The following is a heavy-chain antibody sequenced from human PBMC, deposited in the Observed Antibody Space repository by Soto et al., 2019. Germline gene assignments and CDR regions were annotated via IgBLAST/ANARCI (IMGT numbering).Heavy chain of an antibody. Sequence: QVQLQESGPGLVKPSETLSLTCTVSGGSISSYYWSWIRQPPGKGLEWIGYIYYSGSTNYNPSLKSRVTIAVDTSKNQFSLKLSSVTAADTAVYYCASQEAGVDYWGQGTLVTVSS. J-gene: IGHJ4*02. CDR2: IYYSGST. V-gene: IGHV4-59*08. D-gene: IGHD6-19*01. CDR3: ASQEAGVDY. CDR1: GGSISSYY.